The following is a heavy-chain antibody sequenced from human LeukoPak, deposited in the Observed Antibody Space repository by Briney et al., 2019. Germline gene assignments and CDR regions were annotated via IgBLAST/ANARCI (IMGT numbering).Heavy chain of an antibody. CDR1: GGSISSSSYY. J-gene: IGHJ4*01. V-gene: IGHV4-39*01. Sequence: PSETLSLTCTVSGGSISSSSYYWGWIRPPPGKGLEWIGSIYYSGSTYYNPSLKSRVTISVDTSKNQFSLKLSSVTAADTAVYYCASGYSSCWHGERGHGTMVTVAS. CDR2: IYYSGST. D-gene: IGHD6-19*01. CDR3: ASGYSSCWHGE.